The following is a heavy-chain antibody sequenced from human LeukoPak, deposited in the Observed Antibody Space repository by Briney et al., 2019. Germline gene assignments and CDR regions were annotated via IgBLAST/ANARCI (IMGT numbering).Heavy chain of an antibody. J-gene: IGHJ1*01. Sequence: GGSLRLSCAASAFTFSSYAMTWVRPAPGKGLEWVSGISGSGDTTHYAASVKGRFTTSRDNSKNTLYLQMNRLRAEDTAVYYCAKGDYDRSGYSFARIFQHWGQGTLVSVSS. CDR3: AKGDYDRSGYSFARIFQH. D-gene: IGHD3-22*01. CDR2: ISGSGDTT. CDR1: AFTFSSYA. V-gene: IGHV3-23*01.